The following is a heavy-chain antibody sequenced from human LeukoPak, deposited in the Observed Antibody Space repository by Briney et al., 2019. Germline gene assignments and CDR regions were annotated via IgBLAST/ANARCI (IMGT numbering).Heavy chain of an antibody. CDR1: GFTFSSYW. D-gene: IGHD3-16*02. V-gene: IGHV3-74*01. CDR3: AKVGGQTDYDYVWGSYRPSEVLDY. J-gene: IGHJ4*02. CDR2: INSDGSST. Sequence: GGSLRLSCAASGFTFSSYWMHWVRQAPGKGLVWVSRINSDGSSTSYADSVKGRFTISRDNSKNTLYLQMNSLRAEDTAVYYCAKVGGQTDYDYVWGSYRPSEVLDYWGQGTLVTVSS.